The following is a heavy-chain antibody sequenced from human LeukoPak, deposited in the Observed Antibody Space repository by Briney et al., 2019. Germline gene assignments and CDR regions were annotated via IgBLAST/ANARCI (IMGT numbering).Heavy chain of an antibody. V-gene: IGHV3-49*03. CDR3: TRGLKVVPAAIPAY. Sequence: GGSLRLSCTASGFTFGDYAMSWFRQAPGKGLEWVGFIRSKAFGGTTEYAASVEGRFTISRDDSKSIAYLQMNSLKTEDTAVYYCTRGLKVVPAAIPAYWGQGTLVTVSS. D-gene: IGHD2-2*01. CDR1: GFTFGDYA. CDR2: IRSKAFGGTT. J-gene: IGHJ4*02.